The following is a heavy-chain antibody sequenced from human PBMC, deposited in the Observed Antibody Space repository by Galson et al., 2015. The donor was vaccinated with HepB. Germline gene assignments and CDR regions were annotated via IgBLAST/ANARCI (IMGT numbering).Heavy chain of an antibody. CDR3: TRVRGYCSSTSCYPWFDP. CDR2: IRSKAYGGTT. D-gene: IGHD2-2*01. V-gene: IGHV3-49*03. CDR1: GFTFGDYA. Sequence: SLRLSCAASGFTFGDYAMSWFRQAPGKGLEWVGFIRSKAYGGTTEYAASVKGRFTISRDDSKSIAYLQMNSLKTEDTAVYYCTRVRGYCSSTSCYPWFDPWGQGTLVTVSS. J-gene: IGHJ5*02.